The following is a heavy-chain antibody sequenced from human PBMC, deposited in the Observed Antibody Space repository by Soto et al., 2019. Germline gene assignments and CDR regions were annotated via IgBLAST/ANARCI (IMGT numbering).Heavy chain of an antibody. CDR2: IFHDGTA. CDR1: GVSIGIGNW. CDR3: ARLVYDTRLNYMYFDF. Sequence: LPETLSLTCSVSGVSIGIGNWWTLVRQSPQRGLEYIGEIFHDGTANYYPSFERRVAISVDTSKNQFSLKLTSVTAADTAIYFCARLVYDTRLNYMYFDFWGQGTLVTVSS. V-gene: IGHV4-4*01. J-gene: IGHJ4*02. D-gene: IGHD3-10*01.